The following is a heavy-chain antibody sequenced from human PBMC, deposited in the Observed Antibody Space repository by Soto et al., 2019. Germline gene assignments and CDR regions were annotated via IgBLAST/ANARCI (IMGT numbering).Heavy chain of an antibody. CDR1: GGSISSGGYY. J-gene: IGHJ5*02. CDR2: IYYSGST. D-gene: IGHD2-2*01. CDR3: ARGSPLPAGINWFDP. Sequence: SETLSLTCTVSGGSISSGGYYWSWIRQHPGKGLEWIGYIYYSGSTYYNPSLKSRVTISVDTSKNQFSLKLSSVTAADTAVYYCARGSPLPAGINWFDPWGQGTLVTVSS. V-gene: IGHV4-31*03.